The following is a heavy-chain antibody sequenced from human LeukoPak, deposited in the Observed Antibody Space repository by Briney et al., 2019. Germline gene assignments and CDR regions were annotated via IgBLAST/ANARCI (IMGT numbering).Heavy chain of an antibody. V-gene: IGHV1-18*01. CDR3: ARDQGGATSY. J-gene: IGHJ4*02. Sequence: ASVKVSCKASGYSFTTYGISWVRQAPGQGLEWMGWISPENGNTNYDQKFQGRVTMTRDTSTSTVYMELRSLRSDDTAVYYCARDQGGATSYWGQGTLVTVSS. CDR1: GYSFTTYG. CDR2: ISPENGNT. D-gene: IGHD1-26*01.